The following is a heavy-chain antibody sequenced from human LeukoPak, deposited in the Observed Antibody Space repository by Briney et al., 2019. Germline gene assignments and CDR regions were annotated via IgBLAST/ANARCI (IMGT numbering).Heavy chain of an antibody. CDR3: ARRSRGFSDYTRGLIDY. D-gene: IGHD5-12*01. Sequence: PSETLSLTCTVSGGSISSSSYYWGWIRQPPGKGLEWIGSIYYSGSTYYTPSLESRVTISIDASKNQFSLNLTSVTAADTAVYYCARRSRGFSDYTRGLIDYWGQGTLVTVSS. CDR2: IYYSGST. V-gene: IGHV4-39*01. CDR1: GGSISSSSYY. J-gene: IGHJ4*02.